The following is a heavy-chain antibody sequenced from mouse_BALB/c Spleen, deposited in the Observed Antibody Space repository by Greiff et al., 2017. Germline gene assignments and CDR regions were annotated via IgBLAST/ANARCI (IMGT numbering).Heavy chain of an antibody. CDR1: GYTFTDYV. CDR3: ARKGGYYYAMDY. CDR2: IYPGSGST. D-gene: IGHD3-1*01. J-gene: IGHJ4*01. Sequence: QVQLQQSGPELVKPGASVKMSCKASGYTFTDYVISWVKQRTGQGLEWIGEIYPGSGSTYYNEKFKGKATLTADKSSNTAYMQLSSLTSEDSAVYFCARKGGYYYAMDYWGQGTSVTVSS. V-gene: IGHV1-81*01.